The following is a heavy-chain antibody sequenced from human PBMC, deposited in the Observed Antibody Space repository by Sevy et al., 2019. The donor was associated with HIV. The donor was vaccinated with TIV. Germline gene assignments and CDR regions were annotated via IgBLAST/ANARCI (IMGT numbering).Heavy chain of an antibody. J-gene: IGHJ4*02. CDR2: ISADSGNS. CDR3: ARDLGGYGGNSIDY. D-gene: IGHD2-21*02. V-gene: IGHV1-18*01. Sequence: ASVKVSCKASGYPFSSYGISWVRQAPGQGLEWMGWISADSGNSNYAQNLQGRVTMTTDTSTSTAYMELMSLRFEDTAVYYCARDLGGYGGNSIDYWGQGTLVTVSS. CDR1: GYPFSSYG.